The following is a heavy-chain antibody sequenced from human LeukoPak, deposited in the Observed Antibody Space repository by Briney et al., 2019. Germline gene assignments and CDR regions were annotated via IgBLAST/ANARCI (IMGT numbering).Heavy chain of an antibody. V-gene: IGHV4-61*02. D-gene: IGHD6-19*01. CDR2: IYTSGST. CDR1: GGSISSGSYY. CDR3: ARLAVGPDY. Sequence: SQTLSLTCTVSGGSISSGSYYWSWIRQPAGKGLEWIGRIYTSGSTNYNPSLKSRVTISVDTSKNQFSLKLSSVTAADTAVYYCARLAVGPDYWGQGTLVTVSS. J-gene: IGHJ4*02.